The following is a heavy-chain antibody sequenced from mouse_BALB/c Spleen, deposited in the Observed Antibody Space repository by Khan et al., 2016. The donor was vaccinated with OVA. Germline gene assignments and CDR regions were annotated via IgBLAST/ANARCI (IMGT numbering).Heavy chain of an antibody. V-gene: IGHV2-3*01. Sequence: QVQLEESGPGLVAPSQSLSITCTVSGFSLTSYGVSWVRQPPGKGLEWLGVIYRDGSTNYHSALKSRLSISTDNSTSQALLQLNSLLTDDTTTYYCARSETTPDAMDYWGQGTSVTVSS. J-gene: IGHJ4*01. CDR3: ARSETTPDAMDY. CDR2: IYRDGST. D-gene: IGHD3-2*01. CDR1: GFSLTSYG.